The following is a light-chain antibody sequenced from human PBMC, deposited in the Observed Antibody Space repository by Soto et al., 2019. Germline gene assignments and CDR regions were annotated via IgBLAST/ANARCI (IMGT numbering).Light chain of an antibody. V-gene: IGKV1-6*01. Sequence: AIQMTQSPSSLSASVGDRVSITCRASQGIKNDLGWYQQKPGKAPKLLIYAASSLQSGVPSRFNGSGSGTDFTLTISSQQPEDFSTYYCLQDYNYPYTFGQGTKLEIK. CDR1: QGIKND. CDR3: LQDYNYPYT. CDR2: AAS. J-gene: IGKJ2*01.